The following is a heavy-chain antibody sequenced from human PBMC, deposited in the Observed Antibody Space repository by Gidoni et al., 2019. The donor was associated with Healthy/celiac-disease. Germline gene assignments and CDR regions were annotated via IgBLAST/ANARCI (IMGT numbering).Heavy chain of an antibody. Sequence: QVQLVESGGGLVKPGGSLRLSCAASGFTFSDYYMSWIRQAPGKGLEWVSYSSSSGSTKYYADSVKGRFTISRDNAKNSLYLKMNSLRAEDTAVDYCARDQVQQLGAIGLDPWGQGTLVTVSS. CDR1: GFTFSDYY. J-gene: IGHJ5*02. CDR3: ARDQVQQLGAIGLDP. V-gene: IGHV3-11*01. D-gene: IGHD6-13*01. CDR2: SSSSGSTK.